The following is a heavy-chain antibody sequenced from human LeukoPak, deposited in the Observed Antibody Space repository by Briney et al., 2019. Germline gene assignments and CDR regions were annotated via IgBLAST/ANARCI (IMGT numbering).Heavy chain of an antibody. V-gene: IGHV4-4*02. CDR1: GGSISSSNW. J-gene: IGHJ4*02. Sequence: SETLSLTCAVSGGSISSSNWWSWVRQPPGKGLEWIGEIYHSGSTNYNPSLKSRVTISVDKSKNQFSLKLSSVTAADTAVYYCARVSSGGYEGGFDYWGQGTLVTVSS. CDR3: ARVSSGGYEGGFDY. CDR2: IYHSGST. D-gene: IGHD5-12*01.